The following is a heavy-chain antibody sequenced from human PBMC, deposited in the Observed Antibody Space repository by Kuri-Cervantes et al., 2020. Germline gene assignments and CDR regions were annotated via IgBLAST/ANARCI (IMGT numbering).Heavy chain of an antibody. Sequence: GGSLRLSCAASGFTFSDYYMSWIRQAPGKGLEWVSYISSSGSTIYYADSVKGRFTISRDNAKNSLYLQMNSLRAEDTAVYYCAREDGFEQLVRAFDIWGQGTMVTVSS. V-gene: IGHV3-11*04. CDR3: AREDGFEQLVRAFDI. D-gene: IGHD6-13*01. J-gene: IGHJ3*02. CDR2: ISSSGSTI. CDR1: GFTFSDYY.